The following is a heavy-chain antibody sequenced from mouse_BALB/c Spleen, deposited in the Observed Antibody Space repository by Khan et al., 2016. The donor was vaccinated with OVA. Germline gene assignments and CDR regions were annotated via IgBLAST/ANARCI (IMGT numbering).Heavy chain of an antibody. CDR2: IWSGGST. V-gene: IGHV2-2*01. Sequence: QVQLKESGPGLVQPSQSLSITCTVSGFSLTTYGIHWVRQSPGKGLEWLGVIWSGGSTDYNAPFISRLSISKDNSKSQVFFKMNSLKVDDTARYYCARNSYRYDLTYWGQGTLVTVSA. D-gene: IGHD2-12*01. CDR1: GFSLTTYG. CDR3: ARNSYRYDLTY. J-gene: IGHJ3*01.